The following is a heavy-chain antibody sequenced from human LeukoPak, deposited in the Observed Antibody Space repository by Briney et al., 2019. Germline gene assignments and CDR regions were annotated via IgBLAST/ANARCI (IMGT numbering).Heavy chain of an antibody. CDR1: GFTFSSYG. CDR2: ISGSGGST. CDR3: AKRRATIDPAENYYYYYMDV. Sequence: SGGSLRLSCAASGFTFSSYGMSWVRQAPGKGLEWVSAISGSGGSTYYADSVKGRFTISRDNSKNTLYLQMNSLRAEDTAVYYCAKRRATIDPAENYYYYYMDVWGKGTTVTISS. V-gene: IGHV3-23*01. J-gene: IGHJ6*03. D-gene: IGHD5-12*01.